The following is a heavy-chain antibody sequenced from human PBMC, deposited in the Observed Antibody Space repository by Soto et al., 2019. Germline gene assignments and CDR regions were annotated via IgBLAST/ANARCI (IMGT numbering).Heavy chain of an antibody. J-gene: IGHJ4*02. D-gene: IGHD6-19*01. CDR3: ARSSSGWYSRFDY. CDR2: IKQDGSEK. Sequence: GGSLRLSCAASGFTFISYWMSWVRQAPGKGLEWVANIKQDGSEKYYVDSVKGRFTISRDNAKNSLYLQMNSLRAEDTAVYYCARSSSGWYSRFDYWGQGTLVTVSS. CDR1: GFTFISYW. V-gene: IGHV3-7*01.